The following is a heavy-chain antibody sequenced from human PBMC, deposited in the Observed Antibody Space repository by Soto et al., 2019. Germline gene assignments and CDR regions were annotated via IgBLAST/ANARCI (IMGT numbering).Heavy chain of an antibody. CDR2: TWYDGTEK. D-gene: IGHD3-22*01. CDR3: AKLAYDSSGYYHDY. Sequence: WALRLSCAASGFTFSRFGMHWVRQAPGKGLEWVAGTWYDGTEKYYADSVKGRFTISRDNANNTLHLQMNSLRAEDTAVYYCAKLAYDSSGYYHDYWGQGTLVTVSS. V-gene: IGHV3-33*06. J-gene: IGHJ4*02. CDR1: GFTFSRFG.